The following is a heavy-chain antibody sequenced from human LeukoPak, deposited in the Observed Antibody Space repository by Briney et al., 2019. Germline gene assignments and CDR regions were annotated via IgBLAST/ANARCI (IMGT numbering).Heavy chain of an antibody. D-gene: IGHD3-22*01. Sequence: SETLSLTCTVSGGSISSGSYYWSWIRQPAGKGLEWIGRIYTSGSTNYNPSLKSRVTISVDTSKNQFSLKLSSVTAADTAVYYCARLGIAMIVNRVDYWGQGTLVTVSS. CDR3: ARLGIAMIVNRVDY. V-gene: IGHV4-61*02. J-gene: IGHJ4*02. CDR1: GGSISSGSYY. CDR2: IYTSGST.